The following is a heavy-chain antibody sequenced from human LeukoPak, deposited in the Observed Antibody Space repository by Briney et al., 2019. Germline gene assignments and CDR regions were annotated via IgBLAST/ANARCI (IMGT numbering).Heavy chain of an antibody. V-gene: IGHV4-38-2*02. D-gene: IGHD7-27*01. CDR1: GYSISSGYY. CDR2: IYYSGST. CDR3: ARCQLGSDAFDI. J-gene: IGHJ3*02. Sequence: SETLSLTCTVSGYSISSGYYWGWIRQPPGKGLEWIGNIYYSGSTYYNPPLKSRVTISVDASKNQFSLKLSSVTAADTAVYYCARCQLGSDAFDIWGQGTMVTVSS.